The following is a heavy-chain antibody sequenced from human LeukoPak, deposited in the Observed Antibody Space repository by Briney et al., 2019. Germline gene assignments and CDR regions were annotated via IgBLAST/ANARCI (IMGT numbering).Heavy chain of an antibody. Sequence: SPTLSLTCVISGDSVSSNTAAWNWLRQSPSRGLEWLGRTYYRSKWYYDYAASVKSRITINPDTSKNQFSLQLNSVTPEDTAVYYCARGRAEIDFWGQGTLVTVSS. CDR3: ARGRAEIDF. J-gene: IGHJ4*02. V-gene: IGHV6-1*01. CDR2: TYYRSKWYY. CDR1: GDSVSSNTAA. D-gene: IGHD6-19*01.